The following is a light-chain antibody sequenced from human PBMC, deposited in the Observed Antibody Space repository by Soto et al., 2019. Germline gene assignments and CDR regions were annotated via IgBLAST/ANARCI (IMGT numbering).Light chain of an antibody. CDR3: QQRSNWHPLT. CDR2: DAS. J-gene: IGKJ4*01. V-gene: IGKV3-11*01. CDR1: QSVSSY. Sequence: EIVLTQSPATLSLSPGERATLSCIASQSVSSYLAWYQQKPGQAPRLLIYDASNRATGIPARFSGSGSGTDVTRRNSSLEPEDFAVYYCQQRSNWHPLTFGGGTKVEIK.